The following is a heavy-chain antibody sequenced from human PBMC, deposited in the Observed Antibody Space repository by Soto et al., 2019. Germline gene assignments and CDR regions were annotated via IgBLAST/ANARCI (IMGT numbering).Heavy chain of an antibody. CDR2: ISAYNGNT. CDR3: ALVGVVAATFDAFDI. Sequence: ASVKVSCKASGYTFTSYGISWVRQAPGQGLEWMGWISAYNGNTNYAQKLQGRVTMTTDTSTSTAYMELRSLRSDDTAVYYCALVGVVAATFDAFDIWGQGTMVTVSS. V-gene: IGHV1-18*01. J-gene: IGHJ3*02. D-gene: IGHD2-15*01. CDR1: GYTFTSYG.